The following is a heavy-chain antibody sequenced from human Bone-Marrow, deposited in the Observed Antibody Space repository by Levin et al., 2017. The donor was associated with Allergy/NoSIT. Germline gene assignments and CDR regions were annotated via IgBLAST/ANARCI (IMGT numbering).Heavy chain of an antibody. J-gene: IGHJ5*02. CDR3: ARVGGAPNWFDP. Sequence: PGGSLRLSCTVSGASLSDNYWTWIRQPPGKGLEWIGFIYYSGNTNYNPSLKTRVTISVDTSKNQFSLNLRSVTAADTATYYCARVGGAPNWFDPWGQGTLVTVSS. V-gene: IGHV4-59*12. D-gene: IGHD3-16*01. CDR1: GASLSDNY. CDR2: IYYSGNT.